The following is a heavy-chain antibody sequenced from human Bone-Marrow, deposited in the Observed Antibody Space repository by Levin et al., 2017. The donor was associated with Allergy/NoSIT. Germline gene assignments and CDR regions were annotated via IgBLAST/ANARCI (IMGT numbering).Heavy chain of an antibody. Sequence: ESLKISCTVSGGSISSRSYYWGWIRQPPGKGLEWIGSMSYGGSTYYNPPLKSRVTISVDTSKSQFSLKLSSVTAADTAVYYCARWDSSAYYQYFDYWGQGTLVTVSS. J-gene: IGHJ4*02. CDR1: GGSISSRSYY. CDR3: ARWDSSAYYQYFDY. V-gene: IGHV4-39*01. D-gene: IGHD3-22*01. CDR2: MSYGGST.